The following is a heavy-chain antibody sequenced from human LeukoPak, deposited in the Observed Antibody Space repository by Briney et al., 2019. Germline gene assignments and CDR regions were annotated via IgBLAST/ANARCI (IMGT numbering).Heavy chain of an antibody. D-gene: IGHD3-22*01. CDR2: INTNTGSP. Sequence: ASVKVSCKAFGYTFSSHAMNWVRQAPGQGLEWMGWINTNTGSPTYAQDFTGRLVFSLDTSVSTSYLHISSLKAEDTAVYYCARDGARRYSDSSGYYDNWGQGTLVTVSS. CDR1: GYTFSSHA. CDR3: ARDGARRYSDSSGYYDN. J-gene: IGHJ4*02. V-gene: IGHV7-4-1*02.